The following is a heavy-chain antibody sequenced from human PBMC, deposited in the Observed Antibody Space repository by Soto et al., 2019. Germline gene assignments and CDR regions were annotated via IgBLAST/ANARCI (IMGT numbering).Heavy chain of an antibody. CDR1: CGSITNYY. V-gene: IGHV4-59*08. J-gene: IGHJ3*02. CDR3: TTEAYDNSGSLAFDI. Sequence: SETLSLTCTFSCGSITNYYYSWSRQPPWKGLEWIGYIFHTGTTSYNPSLKSRVTLSVDTSQSQFSLKLNSVTAADTAVYYCTTEAYDNSGSLAFDIWGTGTLVT. D-gene: IGHD3-22*01. CDR2: IFHTGTT.